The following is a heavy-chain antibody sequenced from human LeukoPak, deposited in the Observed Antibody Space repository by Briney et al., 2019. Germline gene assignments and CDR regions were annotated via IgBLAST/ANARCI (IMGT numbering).Heavy chain of an antibody. D-gene: IGHD3-22*01. J-gene: IGHJ4*02. CDR1: GFTFSSYS. CDR3: AKDTTYYYDSSANFNY. V-gene: IGHV3-9*01. Sequence: GGSLRLSCAASGFTFSSYSMNWVRQAPGKGLEWVSGISWNSGSIGYADSVKGRFTISRDNAKNSLYLQMNSLRAEDTALYYCAKDTTYYYDSSANFNYWGQGTLVTVSS. CDR2: ISWNSGSI.